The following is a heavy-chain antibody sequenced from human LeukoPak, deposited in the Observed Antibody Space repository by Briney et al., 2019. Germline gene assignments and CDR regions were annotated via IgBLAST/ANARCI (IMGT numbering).Heavy chain of an antibody. J-gene: IGHJ4*02. CDR3: ASEVDRMAFDY. CDR2: IYTSGST. V-gene: IGHV4-61*02. Sequence: SETLSLTCTVSGGSISGSSYYWGWIRQPAGKGLEWIGRIYTSGSTNYNPSLKSRVTMSVDTSKNQFSLKLSSVTAADTAVYYCASEVDRMAFDYWGQGTLVTVSS. CDR1: GGSISGSSYY. D-gene: IGHD1-26*01.